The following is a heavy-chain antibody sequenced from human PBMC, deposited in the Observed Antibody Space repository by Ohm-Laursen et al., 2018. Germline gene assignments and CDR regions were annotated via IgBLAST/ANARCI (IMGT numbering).Heavy chain of an antibody. Sequence: ASVKVSCKASGYTFTNYYMHWVRQAPGQGLEWMGIINPSGGSTSYAQKFQGRVTMTRDTSTSTVYMELSSLRSEDTAVYYCARWKVGATVLHAFDIWGQGTMVTVSS. CDR3: ARWKVGATVLHAFDI. V-gene: IGHV1-46*01. J-gene: IGHJ3*02. D-gene: IGHD1-26*01. CDR1: GYTFTNYY. CDR2: INPSGGST.